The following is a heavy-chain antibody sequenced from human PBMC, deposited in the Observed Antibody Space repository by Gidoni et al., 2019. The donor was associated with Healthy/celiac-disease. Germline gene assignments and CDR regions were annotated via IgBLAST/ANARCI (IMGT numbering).Heavy chain of an antibody. CDR1: VGSLSSSNW. Sequence: QVQLQESGPGLVKPSGTQALTCAVSVGSLSSSNWCSWVRQPPGKGLEWIGEIYHSGSTNYNPSLKSRVTISVDKSKNQFSLKLSSVTAADTAVYYCARIRRILTGPFDPWGQGTLVTVSS. J-gene: IGHJ5*02. CDR3: ARIRRILTGPFDP. D-gene: IGHD3-9*01. CDR2: IYHSGST. V-gene: IGHV4-4*02.